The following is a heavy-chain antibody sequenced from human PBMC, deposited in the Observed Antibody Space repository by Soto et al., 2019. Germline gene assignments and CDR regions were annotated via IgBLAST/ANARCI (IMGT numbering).Heavy chain of an antibody. CDR2: IYYTGSS. Sequence: TLSLTCTVSGDSISSTSYSWAWIRQAPGKGLEWIGSIYYTGSSDYNPSLKSRLNISVDKSKNQFSLKLRSVTAADTAVYFCASHPKAVSGYFNSWGQGTLVTVSS. D-gene: IGHD3-3*01. CDR3: ASHPKAVSGYFNS. CDR1: GDSISSTSYS. V-gene: IGHV4-39*01. J-gene: IGHJ5*02.